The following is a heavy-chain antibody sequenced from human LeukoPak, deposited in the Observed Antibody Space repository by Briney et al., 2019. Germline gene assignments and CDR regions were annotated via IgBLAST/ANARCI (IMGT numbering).Heavy chain of an antibody. Sequence: GGSLRLSCAASGFTLSSYAMHWVRQAPGKGLEYISAISTDGFGKYYADSVRGRFTISRDNSKNMVYLQMGSLGPEDMAIYYCTRWGSTSCYDSWGQGTLVTVSS. V-gene: IGHV3-64*02. D-gene: IGHD2-2*01. CDR2: ISTDGFGK. CDR3: TRWGSTSCYDS. CDR1: GFTLSSYA. J-gene: IGHJ4*02.